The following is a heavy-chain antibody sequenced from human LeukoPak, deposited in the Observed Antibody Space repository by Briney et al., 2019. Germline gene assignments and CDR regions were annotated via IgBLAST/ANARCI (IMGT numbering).Heavy chain of an antibody. CDR3: AKVGGYSSSAPDY. J-gene: IGHJ4*02. CDR1: GFTFSNYA. CDR2: ISGSGGST. D-gene: IGHD5-18*01. V-gene: IGHV3-23*01. Sequence: PGGSLRLSCAASGFTFSNYAMSWVRQAPGKGLEWVSAISGSGGSTYYADSVKGRFTISRDNSKNTLYLQMNSLRAEDTAVYYCAKVGGYSSSAPDYWGQGTLVTGSS.